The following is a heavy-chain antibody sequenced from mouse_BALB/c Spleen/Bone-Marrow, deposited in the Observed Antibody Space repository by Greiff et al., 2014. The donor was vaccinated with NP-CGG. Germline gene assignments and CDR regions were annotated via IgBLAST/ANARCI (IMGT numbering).Heavy chain of an antibody. CDR1: GYTFTDYY. Sequence: EVKLVESGPELVKPGASVKMSCKASGYTFTDYYMKWVKQSHGKSLEWIGDINPNNGDTFYNQKFKGKATLTVDKSSSAAYMQLNSLTSEDSAVCYCTRRSTMTTFAYWGQGTLVTVSA. CDR2: INPNNGDT. D-gene: IGHD2-4*01. J-gene: IGHJ3*01. V-gene: IGHV1-26*01. CDR3: TRRSTMTTFAY.